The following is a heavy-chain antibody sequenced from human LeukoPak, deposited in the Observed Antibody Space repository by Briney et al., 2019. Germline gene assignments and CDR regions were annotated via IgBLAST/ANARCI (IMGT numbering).Heavy chain of an antibody. D-gene: IGHD2-8*01. J-gene: IGHJ4*02. Sequence: PGGSLRLSCAASGFTFDDYGMSWVRQAPGKGLEWVSSISSSSSYIYYADSVKGRFTISRDNAKNSLYLQMNSLRAEDTAVYYCARGGYCTNGVCYAIDYWGQGTLVTVSS. CDR3: ARGGYCTNGVCYAIDY. CDR2: ISSSSSYI. CDR1: GFTFDDYG. V-gene: IGHV3-21*01.